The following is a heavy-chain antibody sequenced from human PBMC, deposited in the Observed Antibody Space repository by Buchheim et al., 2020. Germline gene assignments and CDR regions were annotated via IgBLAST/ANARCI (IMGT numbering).Heavy chain of an antibody. CDR3: AKDSGSYGDYFDY. CDR2: ISYDGSNK. J-gene: IGHJ4*02. Sequence: QVQLVESGGGVVQPGRSLRLSCAASGFTFSSYAMHWVRQAPGKGLEWVAVISYDGSNKYYADSVKGRFTISRYNSKNTLYLQMNSLRAEDTAVYYCAKDSGSYGDYFDYWGQGTL. CDR1: GFTFSSYA. D-gene: IGHD1-26*01. V-gene: IGHV3-30*04.